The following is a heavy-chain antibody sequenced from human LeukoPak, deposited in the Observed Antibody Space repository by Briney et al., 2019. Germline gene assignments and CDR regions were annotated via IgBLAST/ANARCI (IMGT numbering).Heavy chain of an antibody. J-gene: IGHJ4*02. CDR2: IRYDGSNK. V-gene: IGHV3-30*02. CDR3: VSCPYDYFWSGYYSVCDY. Sequence: GGSLRLSCAASGFTFSSYGMDWVRQAPGKGREGVAFIRYDGSNKYYADSVKGRFTISRDNSKNTLYLQMNSLRAEDTAVYYCVSCPYDYFWSGYYSVCDYWGERTLVTVSS. D-gene: IGHD3-3*01. CDR1: GFTFSSYG.